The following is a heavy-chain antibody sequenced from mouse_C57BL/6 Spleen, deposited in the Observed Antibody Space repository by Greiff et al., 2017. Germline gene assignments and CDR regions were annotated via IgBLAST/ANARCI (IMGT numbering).Heavy chain of an antibody. V-gene: IGHV1-15*01. D-gene: IGHD1-1*01. Sequence: QVQLQQSGAELVGPGASVTLSCKASGYTFTDYEMHWVKQTPVHGLEWIGAIDPETGGTAYNQKFKGKAILTADKSSSTAYMELRSLTSEDSAVYYCTRTYYYGSSYEGMDYWGQGTSVTVSS. CDR1: GYTFTDYE. CDR3: TRTYYYGSSYEGMDY. J-gene: IGHJ4*01. CDR2: IDPETGGT.